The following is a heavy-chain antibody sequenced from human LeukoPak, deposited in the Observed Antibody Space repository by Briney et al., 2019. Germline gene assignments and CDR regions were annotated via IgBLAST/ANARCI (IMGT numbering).Heavy chain of an antibody. CDR1: GGTFSSYA. V-gene: IGHV1-69*13. Sequence: GASVKVSCKASGGTFSSYAISWVRQAPGQGLEWMGGIIPIFGTANYAQKFQGRVTITADESTSTAYMELSSLRSEDTAVHYCARAGHSGYDGARFFDYWGQGTLVTVSS. CDR2: IIPIFGTA. J-gene: IGHJ4*02. CDR3: ARAGHSGYDGARFFDY. D-gene: IGHD5-12*01.